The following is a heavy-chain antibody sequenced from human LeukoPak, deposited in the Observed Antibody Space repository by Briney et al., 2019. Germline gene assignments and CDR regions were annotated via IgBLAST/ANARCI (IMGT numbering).Heavy chain of an antibody. V-gene: IGHV3-21*01. CDR3: ARGEPIVRATYYYYGMDV. Sequence: GGSLRLSCAASGFTFSSYSMDWVRQAPGKGLEWESSINSNSSYIYYADSVKGRFTITRDNAKNSLYLQMNSLRAEDTAVYYCARGEPIVRATYYYYGMDVWGKGTTVTVSS. CDR2: INSNSSYI. CDR1: GFTFSSYS. D-gene: IGHD1-26*01. J-gene: IGHJ6*04.